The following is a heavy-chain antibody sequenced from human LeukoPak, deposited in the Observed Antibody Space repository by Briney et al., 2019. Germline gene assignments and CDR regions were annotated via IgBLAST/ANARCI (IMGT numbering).Heavy chain of an antibody. V-gene: IGHV4-39*01. CDR1: GGSISSSSYF. Sequence: SETLSLTCSVSGGSISSSSYFWGWIRQPPGKGLEWIGSIYYFGSTYYNPSLKSRVTISVDTSKNQFSLKLSSVTAADTAVYYCARVRGYCSGGSCSYGMDVWGQGTTVTVSS. CDR3: ARVRGYCSGGSCSYGMDV. D-gene: IGHD2-15*01. CDR2: IYYFGST. J-gene: IGHJ6*02.